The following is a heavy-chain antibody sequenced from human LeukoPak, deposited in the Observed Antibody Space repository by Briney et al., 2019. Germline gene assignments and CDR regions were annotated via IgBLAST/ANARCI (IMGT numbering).Heavy chain of an antibody. CDR2: ISGSGGSI. J-gene: IGHJ4*02. CDR3: AKPPHGTGSDYNILSFDY. CDR1: GFTFSSYA. Sequence: GGSLRLSCAASGFTFSSYAMTWVRQAPGKGLEWASAISGSGGSIDYADSVKGRFFISRDNFKNTLYLQMNSLRAEDTAVYYCAKPPHGTGSDYNILSFDYWGQGTLVTVSS. D-gene: IGHD3-10*01. V-gene: IGHV3-23*01.